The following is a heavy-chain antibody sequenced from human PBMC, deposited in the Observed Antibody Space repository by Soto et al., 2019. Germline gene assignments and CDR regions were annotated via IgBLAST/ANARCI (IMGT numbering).Heavy chain of an antibody. CDR3: VRDGSSGWHFDS. J-gene: IGHJ4*02. CDR1: GGPISSYY. CDR2: GFYSGST. Sequence: PSETLSLTCTVSGGPISSYYWSWIRQSPGKGLEWIGYGFYSGSTNYSPSLKSRVSISVDTSNNHFSLKLRSVTAADTAVYYCVRDGSSGWHFDSWGQGTQVTVSS. D-gene: IGHD6-19*01. V-gene: IGHV4-59*12.